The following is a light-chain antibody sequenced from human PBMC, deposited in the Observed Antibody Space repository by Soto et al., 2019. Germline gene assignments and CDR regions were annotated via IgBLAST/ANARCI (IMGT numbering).Light chain of an antibody. Sequence: ILLTQSPFSLSASVGDRVTITCRASQGISSYLAWYQQKPGKAPKLMIYAAYTLQSGVPSTFRGSGSGTEFTPTISSLQPDDYATYYCQQYNSYSPLTCGGGTKVDIK. J-gene: IGKJ4*01. V-gene: IGKV1-9*01. CDR1: QGISSY. CDR2: AAY. CDR3: QQYNSYSPLT.